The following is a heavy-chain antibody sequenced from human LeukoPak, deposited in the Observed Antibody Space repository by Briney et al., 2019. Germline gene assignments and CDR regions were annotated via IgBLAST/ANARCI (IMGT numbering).Heavy chain of an antibody. CDR1: GFTFSSYA. J-gene: IGHJ6*02. CDR2: ISGSGGST. V-gene: IGHV3-23*01. D-gene: IGHD3-22*01. Sequence: GGSLRLSCAASGFTFSSYAMSWVRQAPGKGLEWVSAISGSGGSTYYADSVKGRFTISRDNSKNTLYLQMNSLRAEDTAVYYCAKDSYDSSGHYPYYYYYGMDVWGQGTTVTVSS. CDR3: AKDSYDSSGHYPYYYYYGMDV.